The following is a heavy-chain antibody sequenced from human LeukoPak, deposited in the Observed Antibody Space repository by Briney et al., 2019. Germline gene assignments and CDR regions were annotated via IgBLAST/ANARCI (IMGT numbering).Heavy chain of an antibody. D-gene: IGHD5-12*01. Sequence: ASVKVSCKVSGYTLTELSMHWVRQAPGKGLEWMGGFDLEDGETLYAQKFQGRVTMTEDTSTDTAYMELSSLRSEDTAVYYCATEKHVDIVATGEAFDIWGQGTMVTVSS. CDR3: ATEKHVDIVATGEAFDI. J-gene: IGHJ3*02. CDR2: FDLEDGET. V-gene: IGHV1-24*01. CDR1: GYTLTELS.